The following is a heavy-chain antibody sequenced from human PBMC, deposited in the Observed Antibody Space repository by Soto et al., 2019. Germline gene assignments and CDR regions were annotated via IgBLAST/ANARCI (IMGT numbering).Heavy chain of an antibody. D-gene: IGHD4-17*01. CDR3: ASEPLIEDDYGDYVSLVHYYGMDV. CDR1: GFTFSSYA. J-gene: IGHJ6*02. V-gene: IGHV3-30-3*01. CDR2: ISYDGSNK. Sequence: PGGSLRLSCAASGFTFSSYAMHWVRQAPGKGLEWVAVISYDGSNKYYADSVKGRFTISRDNSKNTLYLQMNSLRAEDTAVYYCASEPLIEDDYGDYVSLVHYYGMDVWGQGTTVTVSS.